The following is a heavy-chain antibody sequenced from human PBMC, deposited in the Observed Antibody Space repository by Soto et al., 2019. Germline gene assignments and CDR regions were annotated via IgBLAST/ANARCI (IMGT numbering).Heavy chain of an antibody. CDR1: GFTFSSYG. Sequence: GGSLRLSCAASGFTFSSYGMHWVRQAPGKGLEWVAVISYDGSNKYYADSVKGRFTISRDNSKNTLYLQMNSLRAEDTAVYYCAKDPNEYSSGWYDFDYWGQGTLVTVS. J-gene: IGHJ4*02. V-gene: IGHV3-30*18. D-gene: IGHD6-19*01. CDR2: ISYDGSNK. CDR3: AKDPNEYSSGWYDFDY.